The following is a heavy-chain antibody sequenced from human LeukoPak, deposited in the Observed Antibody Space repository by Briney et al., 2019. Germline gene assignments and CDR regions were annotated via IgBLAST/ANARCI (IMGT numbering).Heavy chain of an antibody. CDR2: IYPDDSDT. CDR1: YSFIDHW. CDR3: ARARPYYYDGSAYYFDS. Sequence: TGESLKISCEYSFIDHWIAWVRQVPGKGLEWVGMIYPDDSDTRYSPSFQGQVTISADKSISNAYLRWSSLKASDTAMYYCARARPYYYDGSAYYFDSWGQGTLVTVSS. D-gene: IGHD3-22*01. V-gene: IGHV5-51*01. J-gene: IGHJ4*02.